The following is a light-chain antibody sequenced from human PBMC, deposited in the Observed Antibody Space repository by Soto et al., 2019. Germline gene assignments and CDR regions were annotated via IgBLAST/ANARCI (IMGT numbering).Light chain of an antibody. CDR1: QSVSSTY. CDR2: GAS. J-gene: IGKJ4*01. Sequence: EIVLTQSPGTLSLSPGERATLSCRASQSVSSTYLAWYQQKPGQARRLLISGASSRATDLPDRISGSGSGTDFTLTISRLEPEDFGVYYCQLDGTSHTFGGGNKVEIK. V-gene: IGKV3-20*01. CDR3: QLDGTSHT.